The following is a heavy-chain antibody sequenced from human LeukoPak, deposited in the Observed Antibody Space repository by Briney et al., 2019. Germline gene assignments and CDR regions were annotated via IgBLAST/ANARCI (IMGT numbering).Heavy chain of an antibody. V-gene: IGHV3-48*01. CDR3: ARGNPNAKSIAAAGTGYYFDY. CDR1: GFTFSSYS. J-gene: IGHJ4*02. D-gene: IGHD6-13*01. Sequence: GGSLRLSCAASGFTFSSYSMNWVRQAPGKGLEWVSYISSSSSTIYYADSVKGRFTISRDNAKNSLYLQMNSLRAEDTAVYYCARGNPNAKSIAAAGTGYYFDYWGQGTLVTVSS. CDR2: ISSSSSTI.